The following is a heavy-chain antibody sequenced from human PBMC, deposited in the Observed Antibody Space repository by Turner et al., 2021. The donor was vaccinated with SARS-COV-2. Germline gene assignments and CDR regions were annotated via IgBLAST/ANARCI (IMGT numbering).Heavy chain of an antibody. D-gene: IGHD3-3*01. CDR1: GFTFDDYA. Sequence: EVQLVESGGGLVQPGRSLSLSCAASGFTFDDYAMHWVRQAPGKGLEWVSGISRNIGSIGYADSVKGRFTISRDNAKNSLYLQMNSLRAEDTALYYCAKAYNDFWSGYYTYGMDVWGQGTTVTVSS. V-gene: IGHV3-9*01. J-gene: IGHJ6*02. CDR3: AKAYNDFWSGYYTYGMDV. CDR2: ISRNIGSI.